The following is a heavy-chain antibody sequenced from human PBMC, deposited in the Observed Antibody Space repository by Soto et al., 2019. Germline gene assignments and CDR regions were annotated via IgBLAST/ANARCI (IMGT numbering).Heavy chain of an antibody. CDR3: ARGAAVASQNWFDP. CDR2: TYYRSKWYN. J-gene: IGHJ5*02. D-gene: IGHD6-19*01. Sequence: PSQTLSLTCAISGDSVSSNSAAWNWIRQSPSRGLEWLGRTYYRSKWYNDYAVSVKSRISINPDTSKNQFSLQLNSVTPEDTAVYYCARGAAVASQNWFDPWGQGTLVTVSS. CDR1: GDSVSSNSAA. V-gene: IGHV6-1*01.